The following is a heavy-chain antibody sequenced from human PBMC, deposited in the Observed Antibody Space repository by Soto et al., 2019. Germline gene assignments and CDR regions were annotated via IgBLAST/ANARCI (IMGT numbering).Heavy chain of an antibody. V-gene: IGHV3-30-3*01. D-gene: IGHD3-10*01. CDR2: ISYDGSNK. Sequence: QVQLVESGGGVVQPGRSLRLSCAASGFTFSSYAMHWVRQAPGKGLEWVAVISYDGSNKYYADSVKGRFTISRDNSKNTLYLQMNSLRAEDTAVYYCARDGMLWFGESPRRWYWFDPWGQGTLVTVSS. J-gene: IGHJ5*02. CDR1: GFTFSSYA. CDR3: ARDGMLWFGESPRRWYWFDP.